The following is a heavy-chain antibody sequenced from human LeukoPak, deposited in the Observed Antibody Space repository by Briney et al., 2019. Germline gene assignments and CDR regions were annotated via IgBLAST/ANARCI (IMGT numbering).Heavy chain of an antibody. Sequence: GGSLRLSCAASGFTFSSYAMSGVRQAPGKGLEWVSAISGSGGSTYYADSVKGRFTISRDNSKNTLYLQMNSLRAEDTAVYYCSSSVVVVTAFFYYWGQGTLVTVSS. V-gene: IGHV3-23*01. CDR3: SSSVVVVTAFFYY. D-gene: IGHD2-21*02. CDR2: ISGSGGST. J-gene: IGHJ4*02. CDR1: GFTFSSYA.